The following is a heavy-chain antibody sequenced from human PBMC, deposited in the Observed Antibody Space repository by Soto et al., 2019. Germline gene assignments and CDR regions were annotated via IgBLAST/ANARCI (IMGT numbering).Heavy chain of an antibody. CDR2: IIPILGIA. V-gene: IGHV1-69*04. J-gene: IGHJ4*02. CDR3: ARSSTLPPYYDILTGYDY. D-gene: IGHD3-9*01. Sequence: ASVKVSCKASGGTFSSYAISWVRQAPGQGLEWMGRIIPILGIANYAQKFQGRVTITADKSTSTAYMELSSLRSEDTAVYYCARSSTLPPYYDILTGYDYWGQGTLVTVSS. CDR1: GGTFSSYA.